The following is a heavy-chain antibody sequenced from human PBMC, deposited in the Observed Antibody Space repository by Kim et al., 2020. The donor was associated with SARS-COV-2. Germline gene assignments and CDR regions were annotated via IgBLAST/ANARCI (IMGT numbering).Heavy chain of an antibody. V-gene: IGHV3-15*01. CDR2: IKSKSEGGTA. CDR1: GFTFSDAW. J-gene: IGHJ4*02. D-gene: IGHD1-26*01. Sequence: GGSLRLSCAASGFTFSDAWMSWVRQAPGKGLEWVGRIKSKSEGGTADYAAPVKGRVSISRDDSKTTLYLEMNSLQTEDTAEYYCNTRGSYWGNYFDNWGQGTLVTVSS. CDR3: NTRGSYWGNYFDN.